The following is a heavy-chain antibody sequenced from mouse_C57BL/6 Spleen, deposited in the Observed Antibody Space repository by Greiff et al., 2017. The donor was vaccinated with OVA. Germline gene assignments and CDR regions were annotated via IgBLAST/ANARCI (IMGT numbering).Heavy chain of an antibody. CDR3: ARGVGRGYFDY. CDR1: GFTFSSYG. V-gene: IGHV5-6*01. D-gene: IGHD4-1*01. CDR2: ISSGGSYT. J-gene: IGHJ2*01. Sequence: EVKLVESGGDLVKPGGSLKLSCAASGFTFSSYGMSWVRQTPDKRLEWVATISSGGSYTYYPDSVKGRFTISRDNAKNTRYLQRSSLKSEDTARYYCARGVGRGYFDYWGQGTTLTVSS.